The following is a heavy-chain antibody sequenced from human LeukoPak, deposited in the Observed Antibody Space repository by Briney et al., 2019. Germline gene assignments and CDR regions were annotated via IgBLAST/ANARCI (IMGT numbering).Heavy chain of an antibody. D-gene: IGHD3-10*01. V-gene: IGHV3-9*01. CDR2: ISWNSGSI. CDR3: AKDSKTYYYGSGSSYYFDY. Sequence: PGGSLRLSCAAPGFTFDDYAMHWVRQAPGKGLEWVSGISWNSGSIGYADSVKGRFTISRDNAKNSLYLQMNSLRAEDTALYYCAKDSKTYYYGSGSSYYFDYWGQGTLVTVSS. J-gene: IGHJ4*02. CDR1: GFTFDDYA.